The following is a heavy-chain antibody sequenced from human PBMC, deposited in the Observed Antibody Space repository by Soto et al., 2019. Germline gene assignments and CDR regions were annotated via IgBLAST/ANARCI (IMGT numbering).Heavy chain of an antibody. CDR1: GFTFSSYA. D-gene: IGHD3-10*01. CDR3: ASRFEYYGSGSFHPFDP. CDR2: ISGSGGST. V-gene: IGHV3-23*01. Sequence: PGGSLRLSCAASGFTFSSYAMSWVRQAPGKGLEWVSAISGSGGSTYYADSVKGRFTISRDNSKNTLYLQMNSLRAEDTAVYYCASRFEYYGSGSFHPFDPWGQGTQVTVSS. J-gene: IGHJ5*02.